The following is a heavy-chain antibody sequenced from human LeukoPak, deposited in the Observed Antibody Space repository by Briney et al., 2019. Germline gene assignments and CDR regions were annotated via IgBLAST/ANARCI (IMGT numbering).Heavy chain of an antibody. CDR2: INSDGSST. J-gene: IGHJ4*02. V-gene: IGHV3-74*01. Sequence: GGSLRLSCAASGFTFSDYYMSWIRQPPGKGLVWVSRINSDGSSTNYADSVKGRFTISRDNAKNTLYLQMNSLRAEDTAVYYCTRVKVEYRYGIDYWGQGTLVTVSS. CDR3: TRVKVEYRYGIDY. D-gene: IGHD5-18*01. CDR1: GFTFSDYY.